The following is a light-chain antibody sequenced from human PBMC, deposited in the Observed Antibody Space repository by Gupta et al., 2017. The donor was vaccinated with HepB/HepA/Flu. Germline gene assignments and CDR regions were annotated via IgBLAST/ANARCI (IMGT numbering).Light chain of an antibody. CDR1: SSNIGADYD. J-gene: IGLJ2*01. CDR3: QSYDASLSGVV. Sequence: QSVLTQPPSVSGAPGQRFTMSCAGSSSNIGADYDVPWYQQAPGTAPKLLIYGNTNRPSGVPDRFSGSKSGTSASLAITGLQAEDEADYYCQSYDASLSGVVFGGGTKLSVL. CDR2: GNT. V-gene: IGLV1-40*01.